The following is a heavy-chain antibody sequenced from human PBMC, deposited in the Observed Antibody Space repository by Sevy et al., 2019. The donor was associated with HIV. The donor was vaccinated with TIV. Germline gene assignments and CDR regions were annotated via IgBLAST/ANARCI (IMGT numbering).Heavy chain of an antibody. D-gene: IGHD6-13*01. CDR1: GFSLNNYW. CDR2: INQDGIVK. J-gene: IGHJ4*02. Sequence: GGSLRLSCVASGFSLNNYWMNWVRQAPGKGLEWVANINQDGIVKSYVDSVRGRFTISRDNARNLVYLQMSSLRVDDSALYYCVKAIAKDGSFWGQGTLVTVSS. V-gene: IGHV3-7*01. CDR3: VKAIAKDGSF.